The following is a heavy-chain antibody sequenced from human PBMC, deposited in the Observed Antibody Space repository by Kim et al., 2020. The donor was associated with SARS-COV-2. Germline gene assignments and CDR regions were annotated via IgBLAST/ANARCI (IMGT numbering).Heavy chain of an antibody. CDR1: GYTLTELS. CDR2: FDPEDGET. J-gene: IGHJ6*02. D-gene: IGHD2-21*01. CDR3: ATVNVSDVRYYYYYYGMDV. V-gene: IGHV1-24*01. Sequence: ASVKVSCKVSGYTLTELSMHWVRQAPGKGLEWMGGFDPEDGETIYAQKFQGRVTMTEDTSTDTAYMELSSLRSEDTAVYYCATVNVSDVRYYYYYYGMDVWGQGTTVTVSS.